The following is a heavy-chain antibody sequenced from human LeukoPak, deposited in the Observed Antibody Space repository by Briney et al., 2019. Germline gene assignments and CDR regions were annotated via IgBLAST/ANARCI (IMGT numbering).Heavy chain of an antibody. D-gene: IGHD6-13*01. V-gene: IGHV3-33*01. CDR2: IWSDGSKI. CDR1: GFIFSNYA. Sequence: PGRSLRLSCAASGFIFSNYAMHWVRQAPGTGLEWLAVIWSDGSKIYYADSVKGRFTISRDNAKNTLYLQMNSLGVEDTALYYCARGVALAGNPNWFDPWGQGTLVTVSS. J-gene: IGHJ5*02. CDR3: ARGVALAGNPNWFDP.